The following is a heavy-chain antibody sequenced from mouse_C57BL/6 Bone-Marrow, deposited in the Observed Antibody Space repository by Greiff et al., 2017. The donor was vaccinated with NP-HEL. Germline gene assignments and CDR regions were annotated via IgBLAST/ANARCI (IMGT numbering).Heavy chain of an antibody. Sequence: EVQLVESEGGLVQPGSSMKLSCTASGFTFSDYYMAWVRQVPEKGLEWVANINYDGSSTYYLDSLKSRFIISRDNAKNILYLQMSSLKSEDTATYYCAGGYGSSPWFAYWGQGTLVTVSA. CDR1: GFTFSDYY. CDR3: AGGYGSSPWFAY. CDR2: INYDGSST. V-gene: IGHV5-16*01. J-gene: IGHJ3*01. D-gene: IGHD1-1*01.